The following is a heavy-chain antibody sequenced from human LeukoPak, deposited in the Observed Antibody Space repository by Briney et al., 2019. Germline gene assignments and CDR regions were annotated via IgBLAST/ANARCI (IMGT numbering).Heavy chain of an antibody. Sequence: PSETLSLTCTVSGGSISSYYWSWIRQPAGKGLEWIGRIYTSGSTNYNPSLKSRVTMSVDTSKNQFSLKLSSVTAADTAVYYCARGDMWFGAPYYYHMDVWGKGTTVTVSS. CDR3: ARGDMWFGAPYYYHMDV. V-gene: IGHV4-4*07. CDR1: GGSISSYY. CDR2: IYTSGST. J-gene: IGHJ6*03. D-gene: IGHD3-10*01.